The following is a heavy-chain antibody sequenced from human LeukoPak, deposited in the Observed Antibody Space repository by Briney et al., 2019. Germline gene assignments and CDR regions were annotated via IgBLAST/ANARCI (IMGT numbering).Heavy chain of an antibody. J-gene: IGHJ4*02. V-gene: IGHV4-34*01. CDR1: GGSFSGYY. D-gene: IGHD6-19*01. CDR2: INHSGST. CDR3: ARGGIAVAGTSFDY. Sequence: SENLSLNCAAYGGSFSGYYWSWIRQPPGKGLEWIGEINHSGSTNYNPSLKSRVTISVDTSKNQFSLKLSSVTAADTAVYYCARGGIAVAGTSFDYWGQGTLVTVSS.